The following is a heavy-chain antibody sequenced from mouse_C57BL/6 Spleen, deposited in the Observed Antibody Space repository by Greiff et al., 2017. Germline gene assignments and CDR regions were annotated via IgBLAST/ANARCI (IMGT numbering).Heavy chain of an antibody. CDR2: ISSGSSTI. CDR1: GFTFSDYG. J-gene: IGHJ4*01. V-gene: IGHV5-17*01. Sequence: EVHLVESGGGLVKPGGSLKLSCAASGFTFSDYGMHWVRQAPEKGLEWVAYISSGSSTIYYADTVKGRFTISRDNAKNTLFLQMTSLRSEDTAMYYCARRSYYRGYAMDYWGQGTSVTVSS. D-gene: IGHD2-12*01. CDR3: ARRSYYRGYAMDY.